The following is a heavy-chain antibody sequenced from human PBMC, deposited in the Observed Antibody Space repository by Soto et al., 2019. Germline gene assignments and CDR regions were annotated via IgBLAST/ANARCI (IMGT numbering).Heavy chain of an antibody. CDR2: INHSGST. D-gene: IGHD2-8*02. CDR3: ARDKITGLFDY. J-gene: IGHJ4*02. V-gene: IGHV4-34*01. CDR1: GGSFSGYY. Sequence: QVQLQQWGAGLLKPSETLSLTCAVYGGSFSGYYWTWIRQPPGTGLEWIGEINHSGSTNYNPSLKSRVTISVDTSNNQLSLKLTPVTAADTAVYYCARDKITGLFDYWGQGTLVTVSS.